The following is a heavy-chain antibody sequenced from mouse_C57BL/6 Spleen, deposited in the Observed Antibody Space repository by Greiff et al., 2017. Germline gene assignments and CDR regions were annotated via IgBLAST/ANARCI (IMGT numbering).Heavy chain of an antibody. J-gene: IGHJ2*01. CDR3: TRLAITTVVATSDY. Sequence: VQLQQSGAELVRPGASVTLSCKASGYTFTDYEMHWVKQTPVHGLEWIGAIDPETGGTAYNQKFKGKAILTADKSSSTAYMELRSLTSEDSAVYYCTRLAITTVVATSDYWGQGTTLTVSS. CDR2: IDPETGGT. CDR1: GYTFTDYE. D-gene: IGHD1-1*01. V-gene: IGHV1-15*01.